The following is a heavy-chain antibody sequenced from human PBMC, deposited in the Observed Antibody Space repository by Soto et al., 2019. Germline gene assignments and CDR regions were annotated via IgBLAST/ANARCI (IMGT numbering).Heavy chain of an antibody. CDR3: ETRSSGWYFDY. CDR2: ISGSGGST. V-gene: IGHV3-23*01. CDR1: GFTFSSYA. Sequence: EVQLLESGGGLVQPGGSLRLSCAASGFTFSSYAMSWVRQAPGKGLEWVSAISGSGGSTYYADSVKGRFTISRDNSKNTLYLQMNSLSAEDTAVDYCETRSSGWYFDYWGQGTLVTVSS. J-gene: IGHJ4*02. D-gene: IGHD6-19*01.